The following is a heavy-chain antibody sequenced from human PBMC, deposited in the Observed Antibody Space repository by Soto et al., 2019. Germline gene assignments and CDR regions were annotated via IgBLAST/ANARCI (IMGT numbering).Heavy chain of an antibody. V-gene: IGHV4-34*01. CDR1: GGSFSGHS. CDR2: INHSGRV. D-gene: IGHD3-22*01. CDR3: STRAYDTNGYYRFDP. J-gene: IGHJ5*01. Sequence: PSETLSLTCAVYGGSFSGHSWTWIRQSPGKGLEWIGDINHSGRVNYSPSLKSRVTISLDTSKNHFSLTLSAVTAADTAMYYRSTRAYDTNGYYRFDPWGQGTLVTVSS.